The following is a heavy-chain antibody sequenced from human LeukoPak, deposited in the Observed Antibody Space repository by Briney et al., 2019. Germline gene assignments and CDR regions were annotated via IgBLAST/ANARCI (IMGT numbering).Heavy chain of an antibody. CDR1: GGSISSGGYY. D-gene: IGHD3/OR15-3a*01. CDR2: IYYSGST. Sequence: SQTLSLTCTVSGGSISSGGYYWSWIRQHPGKGLEWIGYIYYSGSTYYNPSLKSRVTISVDTSKNQFSLKLSPVTAADTAVYYCARVGAGTRAFDIWGQGTMVTVSS. CDR3: ARVGAGTRAFDI. V-gene: IGHV4-31*03. J-gene: IGHJ3*02.